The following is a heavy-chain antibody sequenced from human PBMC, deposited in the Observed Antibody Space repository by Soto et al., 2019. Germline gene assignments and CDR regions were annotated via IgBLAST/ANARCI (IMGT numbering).Heavy chain of an antibody. J-gene: IGHJ6*03. D-gene: IGHD5-18*01. V-gene: IGHV4-34*01. Sequence: SETLSLTFAVYGWSFSGYYWSWIRQPPGKGLEWIGEINHSGSTNYNPSLKSRVTISVDTSKNQFSLKLSSVTAADTAVYYCARGGGGYSYGNYYYYYMDVWGKGTTVTVSS. CDR1: GWSFSGYY. CDR3: ARGGGGYSYGNYYYYYMDV. CDR2: INHSGST.